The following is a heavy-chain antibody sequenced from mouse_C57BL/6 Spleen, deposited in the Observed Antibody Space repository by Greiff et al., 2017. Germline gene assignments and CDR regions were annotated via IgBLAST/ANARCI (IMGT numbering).Heavy chain of an antibody. V-gene: IGHV1-50*01. CDR1: GYTFTSYW. CDR2: IDPSDSYT. CDR3: ARSGAMDY. J-gene: IGHJ4*01. Sequence: VQLQQPGAELVKPGASVKLSCKASGYTFTSYWMQWVKQRPGQGLEWIGEIDPSDSYTNYNQKFKGKATLTVDTSSSTAYMQRSSLTSEDSAVYYCARSGAMDYWGQGTSVTVSS. D-gene: IGHD3-1*01.